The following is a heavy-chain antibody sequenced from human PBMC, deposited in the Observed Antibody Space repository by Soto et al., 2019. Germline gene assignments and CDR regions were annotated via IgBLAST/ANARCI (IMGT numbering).Heavy chain of an antibody. CDR3: AKDNDLDRDGPFDY. CDR2: ISWKSGDI. J-gene: IGHJ4*02. CDR1: GFSLDDYG. V-gene: IGHV3-9*01. D-gene: IGHD2-2*03. Sequence: EVQLVESGGGSVQPGRSLRLSCAASGFSLDDYGMHWVRQGPGQGLEWVSGISWKSGDIYYADSVKGRFTISRDNAKRSLYLQMNSLTTEDTALYYCAKDNDLDRDGPFDYWGQGILVNVSS.